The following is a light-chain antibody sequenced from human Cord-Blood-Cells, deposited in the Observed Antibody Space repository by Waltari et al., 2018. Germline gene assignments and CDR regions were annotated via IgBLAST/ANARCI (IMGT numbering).Light chain of an antibody. J-gene: IGLJ3*02. Sequence: QSVLTQPPSASGTPGQRVTISCSGSSPNIGSNTVNWYQQLPGTAPKLLIYSNNQRPSWVPDRFSGSKSGTSASLAISGLQSEDEADYYCAAWDDSLNGWVFGGGTKLTVL. V-gene: IGLV1-44*01. CDR3: AAWDDSLNGWV. CDR2: SNN. CDR1: SPNIGSNT.